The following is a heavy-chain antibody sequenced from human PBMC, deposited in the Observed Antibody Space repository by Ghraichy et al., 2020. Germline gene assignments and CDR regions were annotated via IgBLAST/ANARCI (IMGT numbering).Heavy chain of an antibody. D-gene: IGHD3-10*01. CDR1: GGSFSGYY. CDR3: ASPIAMVRGVTPRYYNMDV. CDR2: INHSGST. J-gene: IGHJ6*02. V-gene: IGHV4-34*01. Sequence: SETLSLTCAVYGGSFSGYYWNWIRQPPGKGLEWIGEINHSGSTNYNPSLKSRVTISVDTSKNQFSLKLSSVTAADTAVYYCASPIAMVRGVTPRYYNMDVWGQGTTVTVSS.